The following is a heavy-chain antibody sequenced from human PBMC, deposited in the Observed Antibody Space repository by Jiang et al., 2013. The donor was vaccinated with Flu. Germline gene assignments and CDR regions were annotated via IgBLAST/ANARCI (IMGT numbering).Heavy chain of an antibody. CDR1: GFTFSDYY. V-gene: IGHV3-11*06. J-gene: IGHJ4*02. CDR2: ISSSSSYT. CDR3: ARDQGASYYDSSGYYYGY. Sequence: VQLLESGGGLVKPGGSLRLSCAASGFTFSDYYMSWIRQAPGKGLEWVSYISSSSSYTNYADSVKGRFTISRDNAKNSLYLQMNSLRAEDTAVYYCARDQGASYYDSSGYYYGYWGQGTLVTVSS. D-gene: IGHD3-22*01.